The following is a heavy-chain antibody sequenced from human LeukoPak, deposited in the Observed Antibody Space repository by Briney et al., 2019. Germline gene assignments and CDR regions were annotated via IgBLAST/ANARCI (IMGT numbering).Heavy chain of an antibody. J-gene: IGHJ4*02. Sequence: GGSLRLSCAASGFTFSSYAMSWVRAAPGKGRGWVSAISGSGGSTYYADSVKGRFTISRDNSKNTLYLQMNSLRAEDTAVYYCAKGGPGTYYGGWGQGTLVTVSS. CDR2: ISGSGGST. CDR3: AKGGPGTYYGG. CDR1: GFTFSSYA. D-gene: IGHD3-10*01. V-gene: IGHV3-23*01.